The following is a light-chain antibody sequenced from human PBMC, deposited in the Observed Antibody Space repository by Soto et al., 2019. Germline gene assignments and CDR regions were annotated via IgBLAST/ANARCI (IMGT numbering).Light chain of an antibody. V-gene: IGKV3-20*01. CDR2: NAS. Sequence: PGGRRTLSCMASQSVTTNLAWYQQKPGQAPRLLISNASRRATGIPDRFSGSGSATDFTLTIAGLEPEDFAMYYCQQYGSSLPWTFGQGTKVDIK. J-gene: IGKJ1*01. CDR1: QSVTTN. CDR3: QQYGSSLPWT.